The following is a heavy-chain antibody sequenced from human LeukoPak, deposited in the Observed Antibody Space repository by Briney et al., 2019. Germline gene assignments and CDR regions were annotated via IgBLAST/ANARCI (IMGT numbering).Heavy chain of an antibody. J-gene: IGHJ4*02. CDR1: GFTFSTYA. V-gene: IGHV3-21*01. CDR2: ISSSSSFI. CDR3: ARDKVSGPTLLDY. Sequence: GGSLRLSCAASGFTFSTYAMHWVRQAPGKGLEWVSYISSSSSFINYTDSLKGRFTISRDNAKNSLYLQMDSLRVDDTAVYYCARDKVSGPTLLDYWGQGTLVTVSS. D-gene: IGHD3-10*01.